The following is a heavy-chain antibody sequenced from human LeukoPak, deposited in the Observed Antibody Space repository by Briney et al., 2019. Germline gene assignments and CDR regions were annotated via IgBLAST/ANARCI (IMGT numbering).Heavy chain of an antibody. D-gene: IGHD6-13*01. CDR2: ISSNGGST. CDR3: AKEGIAGDFDY. Sequence: GGSLRLSCSASGFTFSSYAMHWVRQAPGKGLEYVSAISSNGGSTYYADSVKGRFTISRDNSKSTLYLQMNSLRAADTAVYYCAKEGIAGDFDYWGQGTLVTVSS. V-gene: IGHV3-64*04. CDR1: GFTFSSYA. J-gene: IGHJ4*02.